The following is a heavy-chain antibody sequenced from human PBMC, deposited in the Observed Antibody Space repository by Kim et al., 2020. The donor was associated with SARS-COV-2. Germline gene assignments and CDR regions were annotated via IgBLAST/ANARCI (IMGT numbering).Heavy chain of an antibody. D-gene: IGHD3-10*01. J-gene: IGHJ2*01. Sequence: TYIYYPDSVKGRFTISRDNAKNSLSLQMNSLRAEDAAVYYCVRGGKYFDLWGRGTLVTVSS. CDR2: TYI. V-gene: IGHV3-21*01. CDR3: VRGGKYFDL.